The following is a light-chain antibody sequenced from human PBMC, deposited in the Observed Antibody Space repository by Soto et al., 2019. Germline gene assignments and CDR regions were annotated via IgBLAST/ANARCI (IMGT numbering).Light chain of an antibody. Sequence: DIPMTQSPASLSSSVGARVTITCRTSQTVSNNLNWYQRKPGKAPSLLIYASSTLQSGVPSRFIGSGSETEFTLTISSLQPEDFATYYCQQDNMTPFTFGPGTKVDI. J-gene: IGKJ3*01. CDR1: QTVSNN. CDR3: QQDNMTPFT. CDR2: ASS. V-gene: IGKV1-39*01.